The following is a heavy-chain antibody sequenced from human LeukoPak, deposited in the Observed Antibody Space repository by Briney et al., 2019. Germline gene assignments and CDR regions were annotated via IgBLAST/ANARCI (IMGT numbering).Heavy chain of an antibody. CDR3: AKVLRGAARPYFDY. CDR2: IIPIFGSA. Sequence: GSSVKVSCKASGGTFSSYAISWVRQAPGQGLEWMGVIIPIFGSANYAQKFQGRVTITTDEYTSTAYMELSSLRSEDTAVYYCAKVLRGAARPYFDYWGQGTLVTVSS. D-gene: IGHD6-6*01. J-gene: IGHJ4*02. V-gene: IGHV1-69*05. CDR1: GGTFSSYA.